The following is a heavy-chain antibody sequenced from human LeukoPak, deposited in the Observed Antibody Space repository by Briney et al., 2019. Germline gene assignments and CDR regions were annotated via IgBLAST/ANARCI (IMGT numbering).Heavy chain of an antibody. CDR1: GFTFSSYA. V-gene: IGHV3-23*01. D-gene: IGHD3-10*01. CDR3: AKDKIEYYYGSGTEYYFDY. Sequence: GGSLRLSCAASGFTFSSYAMSWVRQAPGKGLEWVSAISGRGGSTYYADSVKGRFTISRDNSKNTLYLQMNSLRAEDTAVYYCAKDKIEYYYGSGTEYYFDYWGQGTLVTVSS. CDR2: ISGRGGST. J-gene: IGHJ4*02.